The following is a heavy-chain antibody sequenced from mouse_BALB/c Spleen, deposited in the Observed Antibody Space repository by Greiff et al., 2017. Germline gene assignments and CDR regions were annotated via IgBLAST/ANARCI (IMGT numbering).Heavy chain of an antibody. V-gene: IGHV1S81*02. J-gene: IGHJ2*01. D-gene: IGHD1-1*01. Sequence: QVQLQQPGAELVKPGASVKLSCKASGYTFTSYWMHWVKQRPGQGLRWIGEINPSNGRTNYNERFKSKATLTVDKSSSTAYMQLSSLTSEDSAVYYCARDGDYYGSSFDYWGQGTTLTVSS. CDR3: ARDGDYYGSSFDY. CDR2: INPSNGRT. CDR1: GYTFTSYW.